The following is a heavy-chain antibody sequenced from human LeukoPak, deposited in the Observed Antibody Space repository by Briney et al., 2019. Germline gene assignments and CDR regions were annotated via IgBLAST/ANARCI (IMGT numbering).Heavy chain of an antibody. CDR3: ARIGYSYGPLGYYYYMDV. D-gene: IGHD5-18*01. CDR2: ISGNGGVI. J-gene: IGHJ6*03. CDR1: GFTFSDNY. V-gene: IGHV3-11*04. Sequence: GGSLRLSCAASGFTFSDNYMTWVRQAPGKGLEWLSYISGNGGVIQYADSVKGRFTISRDNAKNSLYLQMNSLRAEDTAVYYCARIGYSYGPLGYYYYMDVWGKGTTVTISS.